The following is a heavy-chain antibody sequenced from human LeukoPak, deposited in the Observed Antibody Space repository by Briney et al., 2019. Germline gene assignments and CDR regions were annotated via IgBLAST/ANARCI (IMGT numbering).Heavy chain of an antibody. CDR3: ARPQYDILTGYREYYFDY. J-gene: IGHJ4*02. CDR1: GGTFSSYA. Sequence: ASVKVSCKASGGTFSSYAISWVRQAPGQGLEWMGGIIPIFGTANYAQKFQGRVTITADESTSTAYMELSSLRSEDTAVYYCARPQYDILTGYREYYFDYWGQGTLVTVSS. V-gene: IGHV1-69*13. CDR2: IIPIFGTA. D-gene: IGHD3-9*01.